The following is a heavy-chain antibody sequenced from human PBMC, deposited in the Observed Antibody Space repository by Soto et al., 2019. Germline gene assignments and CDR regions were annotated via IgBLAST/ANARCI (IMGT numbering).Heavy chain of an antibody. V-gene: IGHV1-46*03. Sequence: ASVKVSCIASGYTFTSYALHWVRQAPGQGLEWMGIMNPSAGSTSYAQKVQGRVTMTRDTSTSTVYMELSSLRSEDTAVYYCARGPYYYDSSGSPHRFDYWGQGTLVTVS. CDR2: MNPSAGST. J-gene: IGHJ4*02. D-gene: IGHD3-22*01. CDR3: ARGPYYYDSSGSPHRFDY. CDR1: GYTFTSYA.